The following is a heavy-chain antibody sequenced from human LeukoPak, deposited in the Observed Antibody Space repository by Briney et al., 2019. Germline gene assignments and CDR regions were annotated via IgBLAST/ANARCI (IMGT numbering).Heavy chain of an antibody. V-gene: IGHV3-66*01. CDR3: ANPWGGDCSSTSCHDY. D-gene: IGHD2-2*01. CDR2: IYSGGSK. Sequence: GGSLRLSCAASGFTVSSNYMSWVRQAPGKGLEWVSVIYSGGSKYYADSVKGRFTISRDNSKNTLYLQMNSLRAEDTAVYYCANPWGGDCSSTSCHDYWGQGTLVTVSS. CDR1: GFTVSSNY. J-gene: IGHJ4*02.